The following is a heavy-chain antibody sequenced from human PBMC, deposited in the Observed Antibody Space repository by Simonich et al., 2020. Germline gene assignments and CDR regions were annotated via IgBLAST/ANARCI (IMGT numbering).Heavy chain of an antibody. D-gene: IGHD6-13*01. CDR2: IYHSGST. V-gene: IGHV4-38-2*01. CDR3: ARATRIAAAGYFDY. J-gene: IGHJ4*02. CDR1: GYSISSGYY. Sequence: QVQLQESGPGLVKPSETLSLTCAVSGYSISSGYYWGWIRQPPGKGLEWIGSIYHSGSTYYNPSHKSRVTISVDTSKNQFSLKLSSVTAADTAVYYCARATRIAAAGYFDYWGQGTLVTVSS.